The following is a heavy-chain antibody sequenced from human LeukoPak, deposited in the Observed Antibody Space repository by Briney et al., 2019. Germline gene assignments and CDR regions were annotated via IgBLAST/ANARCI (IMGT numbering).Heavy chain of an antibody. V-gene: IGHV1-18*01. CDR2: ISAYNGNT. J-gene: IGHJ4*02. D-gene: IGHD3-10*01. CDR1: VYTFTSYG. CDR3: ARAGSSMVRGVIPDY. Sequence: ASVKVSLKASVYTFTSYGIGWVRQPPGQGLEWMGWISAYNGNTNYAQELQGRVTMTTDTSTSTAYMELRSLRSDDTAAYYCARAGSSMVRGVIPDYWGQGTLVTVSS.